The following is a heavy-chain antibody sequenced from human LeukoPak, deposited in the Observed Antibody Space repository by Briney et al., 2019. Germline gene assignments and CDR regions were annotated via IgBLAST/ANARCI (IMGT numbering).Heavy chain of an antibody. Sequence: GGSLRLSCAASGFTFSNYGMHWVRQAPGKGLEWVAVISYDGSNKYYADSVKGRFTISRDNTKNKMYLQMNSLRAEDTAVYYCAKSGGGYSSGWFYWGQGTLVTVSS. CDR3: AKSGGGYSSGWFY. V-gene: IGHV3-30*18. D-gene: IGHD6-19*01. CDR1: GFTFSNYG. CDR2: ISYDGSNK. J-gene: IGHJ4*02.